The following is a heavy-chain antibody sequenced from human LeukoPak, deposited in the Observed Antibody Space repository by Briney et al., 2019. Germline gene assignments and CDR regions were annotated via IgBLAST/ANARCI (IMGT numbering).Heavy chain of an antibody. CDR1: GYWFNTHW. Sequence: GESLKISCQASGYWFNTHWIAWVRQMPGKGLEWMGIIYPGDSDTRYSPSFQGQVTISADKSISTVYVQWSSLKASDTAVYYCARGTGSCSGGSCPEGNWFDPWGQGTLVTVSS. CDR3: ARGTGSCSGGSCPEGNWFDP. CDR2: IYPGDSDT. V-gene: IGHV5-51*01. J-gene: IGHJ5*02. D-gene: IGHD2-15*01.